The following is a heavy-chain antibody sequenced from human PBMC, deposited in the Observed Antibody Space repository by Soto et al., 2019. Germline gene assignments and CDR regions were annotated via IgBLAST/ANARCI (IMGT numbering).Heavy chain of an antibody. CDR3: ARESEDLTSNFDY. Sequence: EVQLLESGGNLVQPGGSLRLSCAASGFTFSNYAMSWVRQAPGKGLEWVSSISSTTNYIYYADSMKGRFTVSRDNAKNSVYLEMNSLSAEDTALYYCARESEDLTSNFDYWGQGTLVTVSS. CDR1: GFTFSNYA. CDR2: ISSTTNYI. J-gene: IGHJ4*02. V-gene: IGHV3-21*01.